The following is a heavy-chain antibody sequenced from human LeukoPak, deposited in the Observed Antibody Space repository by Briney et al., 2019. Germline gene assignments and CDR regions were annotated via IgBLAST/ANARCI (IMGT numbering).Heavy chain of an antibody. CDR1: RFTFSSYA. Sequence: PGGSLRLSCAASRFTFSSYAMHWVRQAPGKGLEWVGVISYDGSNKYYTDSVKGRFTISRDNSKNTLYLQLTSLRADDTAVYYCAKDGLVGATDWFDCWGQGTLVTVSS. CDR3: AKDGLVGATDWFDC. D-gene: IGHD1-26*01. CDR2: ISYDGSNK. J-gene: IGHJ4*02. V-gene: IGHV3-30*04.